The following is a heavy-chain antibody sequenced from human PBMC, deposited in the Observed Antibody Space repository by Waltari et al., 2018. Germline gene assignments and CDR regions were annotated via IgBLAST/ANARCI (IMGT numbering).Heavy chain of an antibody. D-gene: IGHD3-3*01. CDR1: GDSISNHY. J-gene: IGHJ5*01. CDR2: IHVSVTS. V-gene: IGHV4-4*07. CDR3: ARDDFQSRFDS. Sequence: QVQLLESGPGLVKPSETLSLTRTVSGDSISNHYWNWIRQPAGKGLEWIGRIHVSVTSRYNPSLKSRVTMSLDTAKNQFSLNLSSVTAADTAMYYCARDDFQSRFDSWGPGTLVIVSP.